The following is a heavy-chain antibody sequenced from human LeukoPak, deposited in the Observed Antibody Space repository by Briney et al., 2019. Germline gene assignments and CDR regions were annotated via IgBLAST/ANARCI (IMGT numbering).Heavy chain of an antibody. CDR1: GFTFSDYY. Sequence: GGSLRLSCAASGFTFSDYYMSWIRQAPGKGLEWASYISSSGSTIYYADSVKGRFTISRDNAKNSLYLQMNSLRAEDTAVYYCASTGIVGATKRGNWFDPWGQGTLVTVSS. CDR2: ISSSGSTI. D-gene: IGHD1-26*01. V-gene: IGHV3-11*01. CDR3: ASTGIVGATKRGNWFDP. J-gene: IGHJ5*02.